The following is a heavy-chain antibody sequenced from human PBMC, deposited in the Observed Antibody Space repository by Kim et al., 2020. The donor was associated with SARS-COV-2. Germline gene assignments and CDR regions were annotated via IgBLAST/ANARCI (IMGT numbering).Heavy chain of an antibody. Sequence: GGSLRLSCAASGFTFSSYAMSWVRQAPGKGLEWVSAISGSGGSTYYADSVKGRFTISRDNSKNTLYLQMNSLRAEDTAVYYCAKDRAELLITMVRGVPGIFDYWGQGTLVTVSS. D-gene: IGHD3-10*01. V-gene: IGHV3-23*01. J-gene: IGHJ4*02. CDR2: ISGSGGST. CDR3: AKDRAELLITMVRGVPGIFDY. CDR1: GFTFSSYA.